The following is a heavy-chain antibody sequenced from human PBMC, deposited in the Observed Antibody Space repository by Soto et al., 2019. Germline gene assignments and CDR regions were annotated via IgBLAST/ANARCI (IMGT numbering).Heavy chain of an antibody. V-gene: IGHV3-30-3*01. D-gene: IGHD3-9*01. CDR1: AFTFSDFA. CDR3: ARAGFHFGMDV. CDR2: MSSDGTTI. J-gene: IGHJ6*02. Sequence: QVQLLESGGGVVQPGRSLRLSCAASAFTFSDFAMHWVRQAPGKGLEWVAVMSSDGTTIYYAGSVKGRCTISRDNFKSTLYLQMNSLRPDDTAVYYCARAGFHFGMDVWGLGTTVTVS.